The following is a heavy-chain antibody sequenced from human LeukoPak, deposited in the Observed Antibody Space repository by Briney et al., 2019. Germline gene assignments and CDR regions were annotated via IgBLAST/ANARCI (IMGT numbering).Heavy chain of an antibody. CDR3: AREAVASWFDP. D-gene: IGHD2-15*01. V-gene: IGHV3-33*01. CDR2: IWSDGSSK. Sequence: GGSLRLSCAASGFTFSSYGMHWVRQAPGKGLEWVAVIWSDGSSKYYADSVKGRFTISRDNSKDTLYLQMNSLRVEDTAVYYCAREAVASWFDPWGQGTPVTVSS. CDR1: GFTFSSYG. J-gene: IGHJ5*02.